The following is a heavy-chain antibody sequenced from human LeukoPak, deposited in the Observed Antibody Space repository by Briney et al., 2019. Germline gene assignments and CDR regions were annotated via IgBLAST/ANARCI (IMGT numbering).Heavy chain of an antibody. Sequence: GGSLRLSCSASGFTFSSYAMRWVRQAPGKGLEYVSSISSNGGNTYYADSVKGRFTISRDNSKNTLYLQMSSLRAEDTAVYYCVKSTSAAIGVRYYYGMDVWGKGTTVTVSS. CDR3: VKSTSAAIGVRYYYGMDV. D-gene: IGHD2-2*01. CDR1: GFTFSSYA. CDR2: ISSNGGNT. V-gene: IGHV3-64D*06. J-gene: IGHJ6*04.